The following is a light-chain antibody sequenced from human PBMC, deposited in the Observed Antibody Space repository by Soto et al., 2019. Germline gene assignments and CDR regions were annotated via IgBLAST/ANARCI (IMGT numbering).Light chain of an antibody. CDR3: QQYDNWPYMYT. J-gene: IGKJ5*01. V-gene: IGKV1-5*01. CDR2: DAS. Sequence: DIQMTQSPSTLSASVGDRVTITCRASQSISSWLAWYQQKPGKAPKLLIYDASSLESGVPSRFSGSGSGTEFTLTISGLQAEDFATYFCQQYDNWPYMYTFGQGTRLEIK. CDR1: QSISSW.